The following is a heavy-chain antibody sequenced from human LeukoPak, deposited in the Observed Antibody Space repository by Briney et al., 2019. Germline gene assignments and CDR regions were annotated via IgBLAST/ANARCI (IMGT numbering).Heavy chain of an antibody. Sequence: PSQTLSLTCTVSGGSISSGDYYWSWIRQPPGKGLEWIGYIYYSGSTYYNPSLKSRVTISVDTSKNQFSLKLSSVTAADTAVYYCARDSRRDGYKGFDYWGQGTLVTVSS. V-gene: IGHV4-30-4*01. CDR2: IYYSGST. D-gene: IGHD5-24*01. CDR1: GGSISSGDYY. J-gene: IGHJ4*02. CDR3: ARDSRRDGYKGFDY.